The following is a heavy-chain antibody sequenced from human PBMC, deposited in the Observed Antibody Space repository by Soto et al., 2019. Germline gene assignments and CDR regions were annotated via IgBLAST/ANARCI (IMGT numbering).Heavy chain of an antibody. J-gene: IGHJ5*02. Sequence: QVQLVESGGGVVQPGKSLRLSCTASGFTFSTYGMHWVRQAPGKGLEWVAVIWDDGSKKYYVDSVKGRFTISRDNSKNTLYLQMNSLRAEDTAVYYCARDWSDYSRNWFDPWGQGTLVTVTS. CDR2: IWDDGSKK. D-gene: IGHD3-3*01. CDR3: ARDWSDYSRNWFDP. CDR1: GFTFSTYG. V-gene: IGHV3-33*01.